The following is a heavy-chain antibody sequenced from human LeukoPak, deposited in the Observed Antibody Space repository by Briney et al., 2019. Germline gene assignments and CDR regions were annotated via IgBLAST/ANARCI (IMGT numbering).Heavy chain of an antibody. J-gene: IGHJ4*02. Sequence: GGSLRLSCAASGFTFSSYAMSWVRQAPGKGLEWVSAISGSGGSTYYADSVKGRFTISRDNSKNTLYLQMNSLRAEDTAVYCCAKDRGMGYCSSTSCAADSVYWGQGTLVTVSS. CDR3: AKDRGMGYCSSTSCAADSVY. CDR1: GFTFSSYA. CDR2: ISGSGGST. V-gene: IGHV3-23*01. D-gene: IGHD2-2*01.